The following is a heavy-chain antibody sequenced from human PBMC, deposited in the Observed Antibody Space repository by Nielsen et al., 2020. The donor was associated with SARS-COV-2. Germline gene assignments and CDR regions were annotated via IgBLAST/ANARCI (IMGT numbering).Heavy chain of an antibody. J-gene: IGHJ3*02. CDR2: ISGSGGST. CDR3: AKDRRYFDWLFAFDI. D-gene: IGHD3-9*01. Sequence: GESLKISCAASGFTFSSYAMSWVRQAPGKGLEWVSAISGSGGSTYYADSVKGRFTISRDNSKNTLYLQMNSLRAEDTAVYYCAKDRRYFDWLFAFDIWGQGTMVTVSS. CDR1: GFTFSSYA. V-gene: IGHV3-23*01.